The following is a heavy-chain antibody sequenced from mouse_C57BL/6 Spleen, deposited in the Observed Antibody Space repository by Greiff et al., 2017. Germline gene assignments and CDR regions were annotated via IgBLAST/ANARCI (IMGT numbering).Heavy chain of an antibody. CDR1: GYTFTSYT. J-gene: IGHJ2*01. V-gene: IGHV1-4*01. D-gene: IGHD2-1*01. Sequence: VMLVESGAELARPGASVKMSCKASGYTFTSYTMHWVKQRPGQGLEWIGYINPSSGYTKYNQKFKDKATLTADKSSSTAYMQLSSLTSEDSAVYYCARSYGNPDYWGQGTTRTVSS. CDR2: INPSSGYT. CDR3: ARSYGNPDY.